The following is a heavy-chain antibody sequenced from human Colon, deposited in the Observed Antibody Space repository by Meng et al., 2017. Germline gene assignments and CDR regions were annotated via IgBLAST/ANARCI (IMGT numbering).Heavy chain of an antibody. J-gene: IGHJ4*02. Sequence: ESLKISCAASGFTFSSYWMHWVRQAPGEGLVWVSRINSDGSITNYADFVKGRFTISRDNAKNTLYLQMNSLRAEDTAVYYCARVNYDSSGYYPRVHYFDYWGQGTLVTVSS. CDR2: INSDGSIT. CDR3: ARVNYDSSGYYPRVHYFDY. V-gene: IGHV3-74*01. CDR1: GFTFSSYW. D-gene: IGHD3-22*01.